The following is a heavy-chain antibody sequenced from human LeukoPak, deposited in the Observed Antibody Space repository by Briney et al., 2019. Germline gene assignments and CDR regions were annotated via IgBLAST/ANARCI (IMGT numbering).Heavy chain of an antibody. J-gene: IGHJ4*02. V-gene: IGHV3-48*04. CDR2: ISDSSSTI. CDR3: ARKMTSVTTFDY. CDR1: GFIFSNYD. Sequence: PGGSLRLSCAASGFIFSNYDMNWVRQAPGKGLEWVSYISDSSSTIHYADSVKGRFTISRDNAKNSLYLQMNSLRAEDTAVYYCARKMTSVTTFDYWGQGTLVTVSS. D-gene: IGHD4-17*01.